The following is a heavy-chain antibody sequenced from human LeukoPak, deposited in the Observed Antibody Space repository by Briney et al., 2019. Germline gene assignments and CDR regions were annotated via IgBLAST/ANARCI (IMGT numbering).Heavy chain of an antibody. CDR3: ARVTAARREGYYYYGMDV. CDR1: GGTFSSCA. D-gene: IGHD6-6*01. J-gene: IGHJ6*02. Sequence: GASVKVSCKASGGTFSSCAISWVRQAPGQGLEWMGGIIPIFGTAIYAQTFQGRVTITADESTSTAYMELSSLRSEDTAVYYCARVTAARREGYYYYGMDVWGQGTTVTVS. CDR2: IIPIFGTA. V-gene: IGHV1-69*13.